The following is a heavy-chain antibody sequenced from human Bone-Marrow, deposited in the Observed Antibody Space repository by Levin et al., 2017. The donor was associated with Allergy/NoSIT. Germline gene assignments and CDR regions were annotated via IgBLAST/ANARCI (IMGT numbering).Heavy chain of an antibody. V-gene: IGHV3-48*03. CDR3: VGGSRNAKDY. J-gene: IGHJ4*02. D-gene: IGHD3-10*01. CDR1: GFNFSAYE. CDR2: ISSSGSRI. Sequence: GGSLRLSCAASGFNFSAYEMNWVRQAPGKGLQWLAYISSSGSRIYYADSVKGRFTISRDNAKSLLFLQMNRLRVEDTTLYYCVGGSRNAKDYWGQGTLVTVSS.